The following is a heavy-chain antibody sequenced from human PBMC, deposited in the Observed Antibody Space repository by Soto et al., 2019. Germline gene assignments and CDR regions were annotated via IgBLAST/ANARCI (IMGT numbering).Heavy chain of an antibody. D-gene: IGHD6-13*01. CDR3: AINSVAARPFDY. V-gene: IGHV3-11*06. CDR1: GFTFSDYY. Sequence: PGGSLRLSCVASGFTFSDYYMSWIRQAPGKGLEWVSYITSSSSFTKYADSVKGRFTISRDNAKNSLSLQMDSLRVEDTAVYYCAINSVAARPFDYWGQGALVTVSS. J-gene: IGHJ4*02. CDR2: ITSSSSFT.